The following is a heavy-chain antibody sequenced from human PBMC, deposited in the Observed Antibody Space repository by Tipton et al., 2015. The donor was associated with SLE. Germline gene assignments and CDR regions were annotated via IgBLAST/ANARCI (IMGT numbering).Heavy chain of an antibody. D-gene: IGHD3-22*01. CDR2: ISYDGSNK. J-gene: IGHJ3*02. CDR1: GFTFSSYA. CDR3: AKIYDSSGYNPPGAFDI. V-gene: IGHV3-30-3*02. Sequence: SLRLSCAASGFTFSSYAMHWVRQAPGKGLEWVAVISYDGSNKYYADSVKGRFTISRDNSKNTLYLQMNSLRAEDTAVYYCAKIYDSSGYNPPGAFDIWGQGTMVTVSS.